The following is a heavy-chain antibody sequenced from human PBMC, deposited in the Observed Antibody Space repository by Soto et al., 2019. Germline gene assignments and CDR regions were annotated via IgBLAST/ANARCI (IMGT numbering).Heavy chain of an antibody. CDR3: AREGIAAAASIDGMDV. CDR2: IYHSGST. CDR1: GGSISSSNW. J-gene: IGHJ6*02. V-gene: IGHV4-4*02. Sequence: SETLSLTCAVSGGSISSSNWWSWVRQPPGKGLEWIGEIYHSGSTNYNPSLKSRVTISVDKSKNQFSLKLSSVTAADTAMYYCAREGIAAAASIDGMDVWGQGTTVTVS. D-gene: IGHD6-13*01.